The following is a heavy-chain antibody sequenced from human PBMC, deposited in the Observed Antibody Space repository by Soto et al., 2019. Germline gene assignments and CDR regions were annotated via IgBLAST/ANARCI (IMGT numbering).Heavy chain of an antibody. CDR2: IDPNDGST. J-gene: IGHJ4*02. CDR1: GYTFINYY. V-gene: IGHV1-46*03. CDR3: VRGRGGNYHCYFDH. D-gene: IGHD1-26*01. Sequence: ASVKVSCKASGYTFINYYIDWVRQAPGQGFEWMAIIDPNDGSTNYAQGFQGRLTVTRDTSTSTVYMELSSLTSEDTAVYYCVRGRGGNYHCYFDHWGQGTPVTVSS.